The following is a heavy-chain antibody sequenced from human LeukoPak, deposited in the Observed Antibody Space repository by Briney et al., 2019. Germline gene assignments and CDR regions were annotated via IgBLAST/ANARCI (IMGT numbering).Heavy chain of an antibody. CDR3: AGSPTIGDFDY. V-gene: IGHV4-38-2*02. J-gene: IGHJ4*02. CDR2: IYHSGST. Sequence: SETLSLTCTVSGYSISSGYYWGWIRQPPGKGLEWIGSIYHSGSTYYNPSLKSRVTISVDTSKNQFSLKLSSVTAADTAVYYCAGSPTIGDFDYWGQGTLVTVSS. CDR1: GYSISSGYY. D-gene: IGHD3-16*01.